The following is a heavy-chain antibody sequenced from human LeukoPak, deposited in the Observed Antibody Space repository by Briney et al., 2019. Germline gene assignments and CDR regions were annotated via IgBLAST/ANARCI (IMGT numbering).Heavy chain of an antibody. V-gene: IGHV4-59*12. J-gene: IGHJ3*02. D-gene: IGHD2-2*02. CDR1: GGSISSYY. Sequence: SETLSLTCTVSGGSISSYYWSWIRQPPGKGLGWIGYIYYSGSTNYNPSLKSRVTISVDTSKNQFSLKLSSVTAADTAVYYCARRLTDCSSTSCYTAAFDIWGQGTMVTVSS. CDR3: ARRLTDCSSTSCYTAAFDI. CDR2: IYYSGST.